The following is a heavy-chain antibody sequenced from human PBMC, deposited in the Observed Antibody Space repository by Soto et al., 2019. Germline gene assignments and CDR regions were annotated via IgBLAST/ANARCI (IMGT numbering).Heavy chain of an antibody. CDR2: IRDKTSSYTT. Sequence: GSLRLSSAASGFTFSDYYMDCGRQAPGKGLEWVGRIRDKTSSYTTQYAASLKGRVTISGDESKNSLYLQMNSLETEDTAIYYCARSIRDSSGHHTFDYWGQGTLVTVSS. CDR3: ARSIRDSSGHHTFDY. CDR1: GFTFSDYY. V-gene: IGHV3-72*01. D-gene: IGHD3-22*01. J-gene: IGHJ4*02.